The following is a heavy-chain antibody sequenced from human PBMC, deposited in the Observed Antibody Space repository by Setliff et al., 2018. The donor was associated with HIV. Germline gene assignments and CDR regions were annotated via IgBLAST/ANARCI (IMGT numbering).Heavy chain of an antibody. Sequence: SETLSLTCAVSRSYISGSYYWAWIRQPPGKGLEWIGNIYPSGSIHPSGATNYNPSLKGRVTISLDTSRNQFSLKLRSVTAADTAVYYCAGPYYYGLGNITWGQGTQVTVSS. CDR3: AGPYYYGLGNIT. D-gene: IGHD3-10*01. CDR1: RSYISGSYY. CDR2: IYPSGSIHPSGAT. V-gene: IGHV4-38-2*01. J-gene: IGHJ4*02.